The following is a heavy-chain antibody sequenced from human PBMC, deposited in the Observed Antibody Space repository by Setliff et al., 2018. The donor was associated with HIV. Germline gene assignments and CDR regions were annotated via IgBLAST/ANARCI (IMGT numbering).Heavy chain of an antibody. V-gene: IGHV1-69-2*01. CDR3: GTVRIAVPDDFDF. Sequence: ASVKVSCKASGYTFTDYYMHWVQQAPGKGLEWMGRVDPKNGETIYAERFRGRISLTVDKSTGTAYMELNRLRSEDTAVYYCGTVRIAVPDDFDFWGQGTLVTVSS. CDR2: VDPKNGET. D-gene: IGHD6-19*01. CDR1: GYTFTDYY. J-gene: IGHJ4*02.